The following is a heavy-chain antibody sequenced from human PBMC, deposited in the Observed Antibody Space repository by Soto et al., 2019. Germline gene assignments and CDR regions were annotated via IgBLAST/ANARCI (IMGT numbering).Heavy chain of an antibody. D-gene: IGHD5-12*01. V-gene: IGHV3-21*01. CDR3: ATYTGSYYQNGRDV. CDR2: ISSGSSYI. CDR1: GFTFSTYS. Sequence: GGSLRLSCAASGFTFSTYSMNWVRQAPGKGLEWVSSISSGSSYIYYADSVKGRFTISRDNANNSLYLRMNSLRAEDTAVYYCATYTGSYYQNGRDVWGQGPTVTVSS. J-gene: IGHJ6*02.